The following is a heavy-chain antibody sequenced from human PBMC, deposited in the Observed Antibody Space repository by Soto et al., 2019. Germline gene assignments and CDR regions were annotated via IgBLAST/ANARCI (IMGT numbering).Heavy chain of an antibody. CDR1: GFKFSNYA. CDR3: AKDRRAGGNSTFYFDF. V-gene: IGHV3-23*01. CDR2: ISATGGGT. Sequence: AGGSLRLSCAASGFKFSNYAMSWVRQAPGKGREWVSLISATGGGTYYADSVKGRFTISRDNSHNTLYLQVHSLTAEDTAVYYCAKDRRAGGNSTFYFDFWGQGAQVTVSS. J-gene: IGHJ4*02. D-gene: IGHD3-16*01.